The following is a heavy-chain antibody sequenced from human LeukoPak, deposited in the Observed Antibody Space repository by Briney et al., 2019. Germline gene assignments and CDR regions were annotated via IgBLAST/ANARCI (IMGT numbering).Heavy chain of an antibody. D-gene: IGHD3-10*01. Sequence: PSETLSLTCTVSGYSISSGYYWGWIRQPPGKGLEWIGSIYHSGSTYYNPSLKSRVTISVDTSKNQFSLKLSSVTAADTAVYYCAREGYGGSGSYYNVLDYWGQGTLVTVSS. CDR1: GYSISSGYY. CDR2: IYHSGST. V-gene: IGHV4-38-2*02. J-gene: IGHJ4*02. CDR3: AREGYGGSGSYYNVLDY.